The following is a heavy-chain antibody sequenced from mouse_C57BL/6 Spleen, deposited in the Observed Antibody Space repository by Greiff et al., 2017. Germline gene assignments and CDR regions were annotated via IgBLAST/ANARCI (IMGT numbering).Heavy chain of an antibody. CDR1: GYTFTSYW. D-gene: IGHD1-1*01. J-gene: IGHJ4*01. CDR3: ARRDYGSSYEDYYAMDY. Sequence: QVQLQQPGAELVKPGASVKLSCKASGYTFTSYWMHWVKQRPGQGLEWIGMIHPNSGSTNYNEKFKSKATLTVDKSSSTAYMQLSSLTSEDSAVYYCARRDYGSSYEDYYAMDYGGQGTSVTVSS. CDR2: IHPNSGST. V-gene: IGHV1-64*01.